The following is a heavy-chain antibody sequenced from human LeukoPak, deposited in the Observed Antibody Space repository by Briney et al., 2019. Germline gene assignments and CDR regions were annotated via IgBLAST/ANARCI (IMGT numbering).Heavy chain of an antibody. Sequence: SETLSLTCAVYGGSFSGYYWSWIRQPPGKGLEWIGEINHSGSTNYNPSLKSRVTISVDTSKNQFSLKLSSVTAADTAVYYCARVNQLGTFGGDNWFDPWGQGTLVTVSS. CDR2: INHSGST. D-gene: IGHD3-16*01. CDR1: GGSFSGYY. CDR3: ARVNQLGTFGGDNWFDP. J-gene: IGHJ5*02. V-gene: IGHV4-34*01.